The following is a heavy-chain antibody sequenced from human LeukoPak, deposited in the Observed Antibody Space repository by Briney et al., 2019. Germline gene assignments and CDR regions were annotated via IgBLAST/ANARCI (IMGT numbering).Heavy chain of an antibody. CDR1: GFTFSSYW. J-gene: IGHJ4*02. CDR2: INSGGSDT. Sequence: GGSLRLSCAASGFTFSSYWMHWVRQAPGKGLVWVSRINSGGSDTTYADSVKGRFTISRDNAKNTLYLQMNSLRAEDTAVYYCARDRHHRFGELFPWGQGTRVTVSS. D-gene: IGHD3-10*01. CDR3: ARDRHHRFGELFP. V-gene: IGHV3-74*01.